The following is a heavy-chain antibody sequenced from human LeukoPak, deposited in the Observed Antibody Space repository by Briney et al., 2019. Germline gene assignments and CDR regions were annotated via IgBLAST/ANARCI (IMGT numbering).Heavy chain of an antibody. CDR2: IIPIFGTA. Sequence: ASVKVSCKASGGTFSSYAISWVRQAPGQGLEWMGGIIPIFGTANCAQKFQGRVTITADESTSTAYMELSSLRSEDTAVYYCARSAFTVADYSGGWFDPWGQGTLVTVSS. D-gene: IGHD4-11*01. V-gene: IGHV1-69*13. CDR1: GGTFSSYA. J-gene: IGHJ5*02. CDR3: ARSAFTVADYSGGWFDP.